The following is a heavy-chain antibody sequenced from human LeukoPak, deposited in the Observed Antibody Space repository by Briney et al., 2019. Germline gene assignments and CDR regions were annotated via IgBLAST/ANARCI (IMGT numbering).Heavy chain of an antibody. V-gene: IGHV3-11*01. Sequence: PGGSLRLSCAASGFRFSDYYMSWIRQAPGKGLEWVSDISDSSSTIHYADSVNGRFTISRDNAKNSLYLQMNSLRAEDTAVYYCARERGYGSGTFDYWGQGTLVTVSS. CDR1: GFRFSDYY. D-gene: IGHD3-10*01. CDR2: ISDSSSTI. CDR3: ARERGYGSGTFDY. J-gene: IGHJ4*02.